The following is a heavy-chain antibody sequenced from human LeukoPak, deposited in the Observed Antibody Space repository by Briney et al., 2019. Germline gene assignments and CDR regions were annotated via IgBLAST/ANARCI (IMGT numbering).Heavy chain of an antibody. D-gene: IGHD2-21*01. CDR3: VRTPRD. V-gene: IGHV4-4*02. CDR1: GASIISPYW. Sequence: SGTLSLTCAVSGASIISPYWLTWVRQPPGKGLEWVGEIYHDGNTNYNPSLKSRLSVSLDKPRNQFSLKLSFVTAADTAVYYCVRTPRDWGQGILVTVSS. CDR2: IYHDGNT. J-gene: IGHJ4*02.